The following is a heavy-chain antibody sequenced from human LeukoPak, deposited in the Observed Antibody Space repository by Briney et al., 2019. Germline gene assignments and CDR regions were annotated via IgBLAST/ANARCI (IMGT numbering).Heavy chain of an antibody. J-gene: IGHJ5*02. CDR1: GFTFSDYY. Sequence: GGSLRLSCAASGFTFSDYYMSWIRQAPGKGLEWVSYISSSGSTIYYADSVKGRFTISRDNAKNSLYLQMNSLRAEDTAVYYCARDQHSSSSSWFDPWGQGTLVTVSS. CDR3: ARDQHSSSSSWFDP. V-gene: IGHV3-11*01. D-gene: IGHD6-6*01. CDR2: ISSSGSTI.